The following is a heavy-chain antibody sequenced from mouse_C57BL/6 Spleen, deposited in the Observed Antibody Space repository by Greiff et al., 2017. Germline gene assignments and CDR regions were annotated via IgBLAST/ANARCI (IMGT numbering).Heavy chain of an antibody. V-gene: IGHV1-50*01. CDR3: ARCYGNYVFDY. CDR2: IDPSDSYT. D-gene: IGHD2-1*01. CDR1: GYTFTSYW. J-gene: IGHJ2*01. Sequence: QVQLQQPGAELVKPGASVKLSCKASGYTFTSYWMQWVKQRPGQGLEWIGEIDPSDSYTNYNQKFKGKATLTVDTSSSTAYMQLSSLTSEDSAVYYCARCYGNYVFDYWGQGTTLTVSS.